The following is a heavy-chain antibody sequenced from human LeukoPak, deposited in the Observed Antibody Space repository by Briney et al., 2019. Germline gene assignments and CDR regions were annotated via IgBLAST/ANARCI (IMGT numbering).Heavy chain of an antibody. CDR1: GFTLSPVW. V-gene: IGHV3-7*03. J-gene: IGHJ4*02. D-gene: IGHD3-16*01. CDR3: ARDGFGTGSN. CDR2: IKQDGSEK. Sequence: PGGSLRLSCAASGFTLSPVWMHWVRQAPGKGLEWVANIKQDGSEKNYVDSVKGRFIISRDNAKNSLYLQMNTLRADDTAVYYCARDGFGTGSNWGQGTLVTVSS.